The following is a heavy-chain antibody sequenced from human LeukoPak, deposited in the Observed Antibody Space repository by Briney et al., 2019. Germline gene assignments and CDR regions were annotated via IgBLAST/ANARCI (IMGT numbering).Heavy chain of an antibody. CDR3: ARVGSYGDYDFDY. CDR1: GFTVSSNY. V-gene: IGHV3-66*01. J-gene: IGHJ4*02. Sequence: GGSLRLSCAASGFTVSSNYMSWVRQAPGKGLEWVSVIYSGGSTYYADSVKGRFTISRDNSKNTLYLQMNSLRAEDTAVYYCARVGSYGDYDFDYWGQGTLVTVSS. D-gene: IGHD4-17*01. CDR2: IYSGGST.